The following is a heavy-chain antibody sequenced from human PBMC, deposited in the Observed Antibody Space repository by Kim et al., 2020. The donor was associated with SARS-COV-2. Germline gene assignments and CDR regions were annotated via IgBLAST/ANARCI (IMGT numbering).Heavy chain of an antibody. Sequence: PSLKSRVTISLDTSKNQFYLKLNSVTAADTAVYYCARGLGYYDSSGYYAYWGQGTLVTVSS. D-gene: IGHD3-22*01. J-gene: IGHJ4*02. V-gene: IGHV4-34*01. CDR3: ARGLGYYDSSGYYAY.